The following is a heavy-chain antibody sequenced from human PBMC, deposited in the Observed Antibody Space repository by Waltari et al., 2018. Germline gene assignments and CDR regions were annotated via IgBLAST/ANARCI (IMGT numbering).Heavy chain of an antibody. J-gene: IGHJ4*02. CDR3: ARAQNRRLVYFDY. Sequence: EVQLVESGGGLVQPGRSLRLSCAASGFTFSSYSMNWVRQAPGKGLEWVSYISSSSSTIYYADSVKGRFTISRDNAKNSLYLQMNSLRAEDTAVYYCARAQNRRLVYFDYWGQGTLVTVSS. D-gene: IGHD6-19*01. V-gene: IGHV3-48*01. CDR2: ISSSSSTI. CDR1: GFTFSSYS.